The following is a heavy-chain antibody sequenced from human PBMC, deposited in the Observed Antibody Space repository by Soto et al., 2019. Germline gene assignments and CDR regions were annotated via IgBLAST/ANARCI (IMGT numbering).Heavy chain of an antibody. J-gene: IGHJ4*02. CDR1: GFTFINFA. CDR3: AFRNWAEWLVPAGSFDY. D-gene: IGHD6-19*01. Sequence: GGSLRLSCTAPGFTFINFAMNWVRQAPGKGLEWVSTISGRGDSTYYADSVKGRFTISRDNSRNTLYLQMNSLRAEDSATYYCAFRNWAEWLVPAGSFDYWGQGTLVTISS. V-gene: IGHV3-23*01. CDR2: ISGRGDST.